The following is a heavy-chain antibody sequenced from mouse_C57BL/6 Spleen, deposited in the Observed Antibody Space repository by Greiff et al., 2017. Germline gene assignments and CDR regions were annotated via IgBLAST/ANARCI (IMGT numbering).Heavy chain of an antibody. J-gene: IGHJ1*03. CDR3: ARQDDGYSYWYFDV. CDR1: GFTFSDYG. CDR2: ISNLAYSI. V-gene: IGHV5-15*01. Sequence: DVHLVESGGGLVQPGGSLKLSCAASGFTFSDYGMAWVRQAPRKGPEWVAFISNLAYSIYYADTVTGRFTISRENAKNTLYLEMSSLRSEDTAMYYCARQDDGYSYWYFDVWGTGTTVTVSS. D-gene: IGHD2-3*01.